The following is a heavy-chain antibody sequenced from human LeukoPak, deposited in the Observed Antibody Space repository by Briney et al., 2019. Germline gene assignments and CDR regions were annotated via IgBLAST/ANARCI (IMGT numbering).Heavy chain of an antibody. J-gene: IGHJ4*02. CDR1: GGSFSGYY. D-gene: IGHD5-12*01. CDR2: INHSGNT. V-gene: IGHV4-34*01. CDR3: ARRTRLRGFDY. Sequence: PPETLSLTCAVYGGSFSGYYWSWIRQPPGKGLEWIGEINHSGNTNYNPSLKSRVTISVDTSKNQFSLKLSSVTAADTAVYYCARRTRLRGFDYWGQGTLVTVSS.